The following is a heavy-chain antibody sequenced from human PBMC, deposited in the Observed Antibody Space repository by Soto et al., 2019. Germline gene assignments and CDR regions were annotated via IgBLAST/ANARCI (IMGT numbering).Heavy chain of an antibody. V-gene: IGHV4-34*01. J-gene: IGHJ6*03. CDR1: GGSFSGYY. Sequence: SETLSLTCAVYGGSFSGYYWSWIRQPPGKGLEWIGEINHSGSTNYNPSLKSRVTISVDTSKNQFSLELSSVTAADTAVYYCARGERIVVVPAAMVADYYYYMDVWGKGTTVTVSS. CDR2: INHSGST. CDR3: ARGERIVVVPAAMVADYYYYMDV. D-gene: IGHD2-2*01.